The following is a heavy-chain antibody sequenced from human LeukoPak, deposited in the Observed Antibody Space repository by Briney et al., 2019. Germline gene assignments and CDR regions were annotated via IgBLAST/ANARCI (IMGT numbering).Heavy chain of an antibody. D-gene: IGHD3-10*01. Sequence: PGGSLRLSCAASGFIFSDYSMTWVRRAPGKGLEWVSSISNDGNYIYHADSVKGRISISRDNAKNSLYLQMNSLRAEDTAVYYCVKVDGVHAYYFDYWGQGTLVTVSS. CDR1: GFIFSDYS. CDR3: VKVDGVHAYYFDY. CDR2: ISNDGNYI. V-gene: IGHV3-21*01. J-gene: IGHJ4*02.